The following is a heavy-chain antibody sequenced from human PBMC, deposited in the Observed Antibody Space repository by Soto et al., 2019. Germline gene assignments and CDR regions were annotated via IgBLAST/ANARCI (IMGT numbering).Heavy chain of an antibody. V-gene: IGHV3-23*01. CDR1: GFTFSSYA. D-gene: IGHD5-12*01. J-gene: IGHJ4*02. CDR2: ISGSGGST. Sequence: GGSLRLSCAASGFTFSSYAMSWVRQAPGKGLEWVSAISGSGGSTYYADSVKGRFTISRDNSKNTLDLQMNSLRVDDTAVYYCAKDSHRLRSIGDFDYWGQGTLVTVSS. CDR3: AKDSHRLRSIGDFDY.